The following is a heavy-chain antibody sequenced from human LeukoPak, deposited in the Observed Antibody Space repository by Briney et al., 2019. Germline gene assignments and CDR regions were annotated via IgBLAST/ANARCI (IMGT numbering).Heavy chain of an antibody. CDR3: AIGPDYSSGWYYFDY. V-gene: IGHV1-69*05. D-gene: IGHD6-19*01. J-gene: IGHJ4*02. CDR2: IFPIFATP. CDR1: GGTFSRYT. Sequence: SVKISCKASGGTFSRYTMSWVRQAPGQGLEYMGGIFPIFATPNYAQQFKGRVTITTDESTSTTYMQLSSLTSEDTAVYYCAIGPDYSSGWYYFDYWGQGDLVIVSS.